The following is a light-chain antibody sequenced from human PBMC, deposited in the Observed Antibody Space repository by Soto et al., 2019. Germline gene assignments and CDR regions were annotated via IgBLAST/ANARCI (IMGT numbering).Light chain of an antibody. V-gene: IGKV3-20*01. CDR3: QQYGSSPRT. CDR1: QSVSSNY. Sequence: EIVLTQSPGTLSLSPAEKATLSCRASQSVSSNYLAWYQQKPGQAPRLLIYGASSRAPGIPDRFSGSGSGTDFTLTISRLEPEDFAVYYCQQYGSSPRTFGQGTKVDIK. CDR2: GAS. J-gene: IGKJ1*01.